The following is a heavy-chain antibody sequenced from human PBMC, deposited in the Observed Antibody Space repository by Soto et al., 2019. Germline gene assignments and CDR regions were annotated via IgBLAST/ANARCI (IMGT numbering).Heavy chain of an antibody. D-gene: IGHD3-10*01. CDR3: ARANGGYCGSGSYYNLAAWFDP. CDR1: GGSISSSSYY. V-gene: IGHV4-39*01. Sequence: PSETLSLTCTVSGGSISSSSYYWGWLRQPPGKGLEWIGSIYYSGSTYYNPSLKSRVTISVDTSKNQFSLKLSSVTAADTAVYYCARANGGYCGSGSYYNLAAWFDPWGQGTLVTVSS. J-gene: IGHJ5*02. CDR2: IYYSGST.